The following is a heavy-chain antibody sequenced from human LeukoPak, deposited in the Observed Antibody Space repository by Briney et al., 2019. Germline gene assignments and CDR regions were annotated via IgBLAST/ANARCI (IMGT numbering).Heavy chain of an antibody. CDR2: ISSMSGRYI. J-gene: IGHJ6*03. V-gene: IGHV3-21*01. CDR3: ARLLEPATGYYMDV. Sequence: PGGSLRLSCESSGFTFSSYSMTWVRHAPGKGVEWVASISSMSGRYIYYAESLKGRFTISRDNTRNSLYLQMNGLSADDTAVYYCARLLEPATGYYMDVWGKGTTVTISS. D-gene: IGHD3-9*01. CDR1: GFTFSSYS.